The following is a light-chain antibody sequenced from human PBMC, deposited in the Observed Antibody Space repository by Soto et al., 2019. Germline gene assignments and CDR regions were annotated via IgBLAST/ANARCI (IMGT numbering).Light chain of an antibody. Sequence: EILMTQSPATLSVSPGERATLSCRASQSVRSDLAWYQQKPGQAPSLLIYGASTRATDIPARFSGSGSGTEFTLTISSLPFDDFAVYYCEQYSVCPPVLTFGGGTKVEIK. CDR2: GAS. V-gene: IGKV3-15*01. CDR3: EQYSVCPPVLT. CDR1: QSVRSD. J-gene: IGKJ4*01.